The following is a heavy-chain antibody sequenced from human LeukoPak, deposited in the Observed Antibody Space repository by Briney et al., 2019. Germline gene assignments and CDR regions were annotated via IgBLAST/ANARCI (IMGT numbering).Heavy chain of an antibody. V-gene: IGHV4-34*01. CDR1: GGSFSGYY. D-gene: IGHD3-9*01. CDR3: ARGGKGYVILSGPARWYYFDY. Sequence: SETLSLTCAVYGGSFSGYYWSWIRQPPGKGLEWSGEINHSGSTNYNPPLNSRVTISVDTSKNQFSLKLGSVTAADTAVHYCARGGKGYVILSGPARWYYFDYWGQGTLVTVSS. J-gene: IGHJ4*02. CDR2: INHSGST.